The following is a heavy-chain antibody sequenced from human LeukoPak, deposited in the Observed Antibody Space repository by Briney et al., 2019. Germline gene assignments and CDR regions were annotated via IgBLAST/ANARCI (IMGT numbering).Heavy chain of an antibody. CDR3: ARADCSSSTCYLRRSWFDP. J-gene: IGHJ5*02. CDR1: GFTLSNYD. V-gene: IGHV3-21*01. Sequence: GGSLRLSCAASGFTLSNYDMNWVRQAPGKGLEWVSSISTSSRYIYYKDSVRGRFTISGDDAKNSLYLEMNSLRAEDTAVYYCARADCSSSTCYLRRSWFDPWGQGTLVTVSS. D-gene: IGHD2-2*01. CDR2: ISTSSRYI.